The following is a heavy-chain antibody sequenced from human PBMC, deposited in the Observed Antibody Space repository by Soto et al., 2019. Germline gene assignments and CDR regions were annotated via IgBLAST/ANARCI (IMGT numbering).Heavy chain of an antibody. CDR3: AQQPVSIYGMDV. Sequence: ASVKVSCKASGYTFTRYAMHWVRQAPGQRLEWMGWINAGNGNTKYSQKFQGRVTITRDTSASTAYMELSSLRSEDTAVYYCAQQPVSIYGMDVWGQGTTVTVSS. D-gene: IGHD5-18*01. J-gene: IGHJ6*02. CDR1: GYTFTRYA. CDR2: INAGNGNT. V-gene: IGHV1-3*01.